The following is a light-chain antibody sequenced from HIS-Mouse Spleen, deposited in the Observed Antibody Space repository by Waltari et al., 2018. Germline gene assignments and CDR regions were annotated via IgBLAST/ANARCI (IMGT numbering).Light chain of an antibody. J-gene: IGLJ2*01. CDR3: CSYAGSSTYVV. Sequence: QSALTQPASVSGYPGQSITISCTGTSRDVGSYNLGSGYQPHPGKAPKLMIFEGSKRPAVVCNRFSGSKSGHTASLTISGLQAEDEADYYCCSYAGSSTYVVFGGGTKLTVL. CDR2: EGS. V-gene: IGLV2-23*01. CDR1: SRDVGSYNL.